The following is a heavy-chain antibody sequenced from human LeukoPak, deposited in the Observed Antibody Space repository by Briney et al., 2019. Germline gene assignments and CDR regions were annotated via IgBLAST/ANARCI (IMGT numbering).Heavy chain of an antibody. J-gene: IGHJ4*02. CDR2: IISDGTSP. CDR3: TRDPGY. CDR1: GFTFSDYW. V-gene: IGHV3-74*01. Sequence: PGGSLRLSCAASGFTFSDYWMHWVRQGPGKGLVWVSRIISDGTSPSYADSVKGRFTISRDNAKNTLYPQMNSLGAEDTAVYYCTRDPGYWGQGTLVTVSS.